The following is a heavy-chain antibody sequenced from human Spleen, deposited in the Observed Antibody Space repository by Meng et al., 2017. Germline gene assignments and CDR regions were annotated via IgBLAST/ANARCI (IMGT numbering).Heavy chain of an antibody. V-gene: IGHV7-4-1*02. D-gene: IGHD2-2*01. Sequence: QVPLVQSGFELKKPGASVKVSCKASGYTFTHYAINWLRQAPGQGLEWMGWIDTNTGNPTYAQGFTGRFVFSLDTSVSTAYLQISSLKADDTAVYYCTRDGYSDCSSTSCFDYWGQGTLVTVSS. CDR2: IDTNTGNP. CDR1: GYTFTHYA. CDR3: TRDGYSDCSSTSCFDY. J-gene: IGHJ4*02.